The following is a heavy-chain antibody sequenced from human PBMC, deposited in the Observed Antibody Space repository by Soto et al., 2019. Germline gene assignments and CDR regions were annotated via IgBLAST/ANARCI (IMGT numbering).Heavy chain of an antibody. J-gene: IGHJ6*03. CDR2: IGTAGDT. D-gene: IGHD3-3*01. CDR1: GFTFSSYD. CDR3: ARSSGYWYYYYMDV. Sequence: GGSLRLSCAASGFTFSSYDMHWVRQATGKGLEWVSAIGTAGDTYYPGSVKGRFTISRENAKNSLYLQMNSLRAGDTAVYYCARSSGYWYYYYMDVWGKGTTVTVSS. V-gene: IGHV3-13*01.